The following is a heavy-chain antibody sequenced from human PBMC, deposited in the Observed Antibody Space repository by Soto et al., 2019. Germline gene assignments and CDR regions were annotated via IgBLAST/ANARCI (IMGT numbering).Heavy chain of an antibody. J-gene: IGHJ4*02. CDR3: ARESRYCSGGSCYFLPGIDY. V-gene: IGHV1-69*13. D-gene: IGHD2-15*01. Sequence: AASVKVSCNASGYTFTSYAISWVRQAPGQGLEWMGWIIANIGKANYAQKFQGRVTITADESTSTAYMELSSLRSEDTAVYYCARESRYCSGGSCYFLPGIDYWGQGTLVTVSS. CDR1: GYTFTSYA. CDR2: IIANIGKA.